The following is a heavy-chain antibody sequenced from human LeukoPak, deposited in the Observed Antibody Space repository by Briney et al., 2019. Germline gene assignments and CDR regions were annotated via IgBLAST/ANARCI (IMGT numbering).Heavy chain of an antibody. Sequence: GGPLNFSWAAPGLPVISNYMSWVRKAPGKGLNWAPVIYSGGSTYYADSVKGRFTISRDNSKNTLYLQMNSLRAEDTAVYYCARGAIKGLVLHYYYGMDVWGQGTTVTVSS. J-gene: IGHJ6*02. CDR3: ARGAIKGLVLHYYYGMDV. D-gene: IGHD6-19*01. V-gene: IGHV3-66*01. CDR1: GLPVISNY. CDR2: IYSGGST.